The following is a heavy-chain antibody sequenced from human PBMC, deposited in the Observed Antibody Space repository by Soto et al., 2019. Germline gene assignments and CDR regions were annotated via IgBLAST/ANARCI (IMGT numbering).Heavy chain of an antibody. Sequence: QVQLVQSGAEVKKPGSSVKVSCKASGGTFSSYTISWVRKATGQGLEWMGRIIPILGLANYAQKFQGRVTITADKSTSTAYMELSSLRAEDTAVDYCASDPTRGIRRGDDAFDIWGQGTMVTVSS. V-gene: IGHV1-69*02. CDR3: ASDPTRGIRRGDDAFDI. J-gene: IGHJ3*02. CDR2: IIPILGLA. CDR1: GGTFSSYT. D-gene: IGHD2-2*01.